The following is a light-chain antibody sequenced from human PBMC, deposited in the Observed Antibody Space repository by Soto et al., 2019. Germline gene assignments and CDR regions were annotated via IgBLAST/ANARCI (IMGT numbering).Light chain of an antibody. V-gene: IGLV1-40*01. CDR3: QSYDSSLSGYVV. CDR1: ISNIGAGYD. Sequence: QSVLTQPPSVSGAPGQRVTISCTVSISNIGAGYDVHWYQQLPGTAPKLLIYGNSNRPSGVPDRFSGSKSGTSASLAITGLQAEDEADYYCQSYDSSLSGYVVFGGGTKLTVL. J-gene: IGLJ2*01. CDR2: GNS.